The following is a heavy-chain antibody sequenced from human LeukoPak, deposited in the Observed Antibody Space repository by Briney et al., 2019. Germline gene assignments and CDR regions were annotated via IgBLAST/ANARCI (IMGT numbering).Heavy chain of an antibody. CDR3: ARHERSLAVAGAGSIDY. CDR1: GGSISSYY. CDR2: IYYSGST. D-gene: IGHD6-19*01. V-gene: IGHV4-59*08. J-gene: IGHJ4*02. Sequence: PSETLSLTCTVSGGSISSYYWSWIRQPPGKGLEGMGYIYYSGSTNYNPSLKSRVTISVDTSKNQFSLKLSSVTAADTAVYYCARHERSLAVAGAGSIDYWGQGTLVTVSS.